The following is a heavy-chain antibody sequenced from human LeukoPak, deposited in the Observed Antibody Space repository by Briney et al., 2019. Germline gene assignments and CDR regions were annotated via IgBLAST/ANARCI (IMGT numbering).Heavy chain of an antibody. Sequence: XAMSWVRQAPGKGLEWVSAISGSGGSTYYADSVKGRFTISRDNSKNTLYLQMNSLRAEDTAVYYCAKDSSGWFDYWGQGTLVTVSS. CDR3: AKDSSGWFDY. J-gene: IGHJ4*02. CDR1: XA. CDR2: ISGSGGST. D-gene: IGHD6-19*01. V-gene: IGHV3-23*01.